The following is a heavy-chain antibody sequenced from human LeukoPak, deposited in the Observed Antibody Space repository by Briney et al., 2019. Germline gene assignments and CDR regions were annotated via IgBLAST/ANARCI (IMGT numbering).Heavy chain of an antibody. D-gene: IGHD2-15*01. V-gene: IGHV3-30*02. CDR1: GFTFSSYG. J-gene: IGHJ6*02. CDR3: AKDIRSATYYYYGMDV. Sequence: GGSLRLSCAASGFTFSSYGMHWVRQAPGKGLEWVAVIWYDGSNKYYADSVKGRFTISRDNSKNTLYLQMNSLRAEDTAVYYCAKDIRSATYYYYGMDVWGQGTTVTVSS. CDR2: IWYDGSNK.